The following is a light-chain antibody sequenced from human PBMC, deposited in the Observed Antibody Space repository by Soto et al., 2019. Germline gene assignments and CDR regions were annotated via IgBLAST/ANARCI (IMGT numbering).Light chain of an antibody. J-gene: IGLJ2*01. CDR3: AAWDDSLNVL. CDR2: SNN. CDR1: SSNIGSNT. V-gene: IGLV1-44*01. Sequence: QSVLTQPPSASGTPGQRGTISCSGSSSNIGSNTVNWYQQLPGTAPKLLIYSNNQRPSGVPDRFSGSKSGTSASLAISGLQSEDEADYYCAAWDDSLNVLFGGGTKLTVL.